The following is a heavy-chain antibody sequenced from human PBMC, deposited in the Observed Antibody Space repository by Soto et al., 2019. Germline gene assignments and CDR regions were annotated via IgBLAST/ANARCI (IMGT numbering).Heavy chain of an antibody. J-gene: IGHJ4*02. V-gene: IGHV5-51*01. D-gene: IGHD6-13*01. Sequence: GESLKISCQTSGYTFSNYWIGWVRQMPGKGLEWMGILCPTDSDTRYSPSFQGRVTISADKSISTAFLHWSSLKASDTAIYYCARGDQQLSSPVAYWGQGTLVTVSS. CDR3: ARGDQQLSSPVAY. CDR1: GYTFSNYW. CDR2: LCPTDSDT.